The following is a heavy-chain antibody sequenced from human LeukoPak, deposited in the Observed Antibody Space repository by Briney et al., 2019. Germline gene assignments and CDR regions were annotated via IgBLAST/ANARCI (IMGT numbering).Heavy chain of an antibody. V-gene: IGHV1-18*01. CDR2: ISAYTGNT. J-gene: IGHJ4*02. Sequence: GASVKVSCKASGYTFTSYGISWVRQAPGQGLEWMGWISAYTGNTNYAQKLQGRVTMTTDTSTSTAYMELRSLRSDDTAVYYCARSGCSSTTCYAEPIHYWGQGTLVTVSS. CDR1: GYTFTSYG. CDR3: ARSGCSSTTCYAEPIHY. D-gene: IGHD2-2*01.